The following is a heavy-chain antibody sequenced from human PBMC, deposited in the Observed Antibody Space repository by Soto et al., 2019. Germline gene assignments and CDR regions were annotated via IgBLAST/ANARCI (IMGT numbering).Heavy chain of an antibody. CDR3: AKDDSSGPTVCYDY. D-gene: IGHD6-19*01. CDR2: ISGSGGST. Sequence: GGSLRLSCAASGFTFSGYAMSWVRQAPGKGLEWVSAISGSGGSTYYADSVKGRFTISRDNSKNTLYLQMNSLRAEDTAVYYCAKDDSSGPTVCYDYWGQGTLVTVSS. V-gene: IGHV3-23*01. CDR1: GFTFSGYA. J-gene: IGHJ4*02.